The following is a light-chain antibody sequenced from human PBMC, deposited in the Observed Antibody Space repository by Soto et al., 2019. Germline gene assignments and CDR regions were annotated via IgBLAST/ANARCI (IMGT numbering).Light chain of an antibody. J-gene: IGLJ2*01. Sequence: QSARTQPASVSGSPGQSITISCTGSSSDVCGYNYVSWYQQHPGKAPKLMIYYVTHRPSVVSHRFSAPMSGNVASLTIAGLQTEDEADYYCSLYTGSSTPVVFGGVTKLTV. V-gene: IGLV2-14*03. CDR3: SLYTGSSTPVV. CDR1: SSDVCGYNY. CDR2: YVT.